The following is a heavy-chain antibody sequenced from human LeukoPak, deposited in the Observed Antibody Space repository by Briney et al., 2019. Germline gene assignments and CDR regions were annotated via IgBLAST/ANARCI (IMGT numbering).Heavy chain of an antibody. V-gene: IGHV3-20*04. CDR3: ARDRRGITGTEWFDP. J-gene: IGHJ5*02. D-gene: IGHD1-20*01. CDR2: ISWNSDST. CDR1: GFTFGDYG. Sequence: RPGGSLRLSCEGSGFTFGDYGMSWVRQAPGKGPEWVAGISWNSDSTGYPDSVKGRFTISRDNAKNSLYLQMNSLRVEDTALYYCARDRRGITGTEWFDPWGQGTLVNVSS.